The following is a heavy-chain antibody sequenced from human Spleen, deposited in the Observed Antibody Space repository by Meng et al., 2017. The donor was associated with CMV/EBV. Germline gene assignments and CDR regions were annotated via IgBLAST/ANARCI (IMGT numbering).Heavy chain of an antibody. CDR1: GFTFSTYP. CDR2: ISSGSSYM. D-gene: IGHD5-12*01. J-gene: IGHJ4*02. CDR3: ARDSGIVATIPFDY. Sequence: SGFTFSTYPMNWVRQAPGKGLEWVSSISSGSSYMYYTDSVKGRFTISRDNAKNSLYLQISSLRAEDTAVYYCARDSGIVATIPFDYWGQGTLVTVSS. V-gene: IGHV3-21*01.